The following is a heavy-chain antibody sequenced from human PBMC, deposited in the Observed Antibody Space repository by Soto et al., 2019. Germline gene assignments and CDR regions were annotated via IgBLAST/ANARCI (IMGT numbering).Heavy chain of an antibody. D-gene: IGHD2-15*01. CDR3: ARQLGYCSGGSCYRWFDP. CDR1: GYSFTSYW. V-gene: IGHV5-10-1*03. Sequence: EVQLVQSGAEVKKPGESLRISCKGSGYSFTSYWISWVRQMPGKGLEWMGRIDPSDSYTNYSPSFQGHVTISADKSISTAYLQWSSLKASDTAMYYCARQLGYCSGGSCYRWFDPWGQGTLVTVSS. CDR2: IDPSDSYT. J-gene: IGHJ5*02.